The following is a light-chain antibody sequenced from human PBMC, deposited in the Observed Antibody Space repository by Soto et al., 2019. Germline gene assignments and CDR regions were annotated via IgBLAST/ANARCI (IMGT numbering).Light chain of an antibody. V-gene: IGKV1-39*01. CDR3: QQSFTTPS. Sequence: DIRITQSPSTLSASVGDRVNIPCRASQTVSSYLNWYQQKPGTVPKLLIYATSNLQSGVPSRFSGRGFGTDFTLTISSLQPEDFATYYCQQSFTTPSFGQGTHWRL. CDR2: ATS. CDR1: QTVSSY. J-gene: IGKJ5*01.